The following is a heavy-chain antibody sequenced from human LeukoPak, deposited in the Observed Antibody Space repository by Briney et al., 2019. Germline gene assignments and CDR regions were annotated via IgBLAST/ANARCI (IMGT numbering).Heavy chain of an antibody. D-gene: IGHD6-13*01. J-gene: IGHJ6*03. CDR3: ARSRVGGIAAAGTDYYYMDV. CDR1: RYSFTSYW. CDR2: IYPGDSDT. Sequence: GESLKISCKGSRYSFTSYWIGWVRQMPGKGLEWMGIIYPGDSDTRYSPSFQGQVTISADKSISTAYLQWSSLKASDTAMYYCARSRVGGIAAAGTDYYYMDVWGKGTTVTVSS. V-gene: IGHV5-51*01.